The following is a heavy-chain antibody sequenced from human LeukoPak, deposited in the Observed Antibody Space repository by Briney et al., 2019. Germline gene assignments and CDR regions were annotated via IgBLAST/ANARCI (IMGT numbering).Heavy chain of an antibody. CDR2: IYYSGST. CDR3: ARGAGAGYNLQPFDY. CDR1: GGSISSNNYY. Sequence: SETLSLTCTVSGGSISSNNYYWGWIRQPPGKGLEWIGSIYYSGSTYYSPSLKSRVTISVDTSKNQFSLKLSSVTAADTAVYYCARGAGAGYNLQPFDYWGQGTLVTVSS. D-gene: IGHD5-24*01. J-gene: IGHJ4*02. V-gene: IGHV4-39*01.